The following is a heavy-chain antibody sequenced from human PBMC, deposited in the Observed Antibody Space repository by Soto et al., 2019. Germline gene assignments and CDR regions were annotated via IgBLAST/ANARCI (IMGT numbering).Heavy chain of an antibody. V-gene: IGHV3-30*18. Sequence: GGSLRLSCAASGFTFSSYGMHWVRQAPGKGLEWVAVISYDGSNKYYADSVKGRFTISRDNSKNTRYLQMNSLRAEDTAVYYCAKDVRVEGGGKAVAGHIDYWGQGTLVTVSS. CDR2: ISYDGSNK. CDR1: GFTFSSYG. CDR3: AKDVRVEGGGKAVAGHIDY. J-gene: IGHJ4*02. D-gene: IGHD6-19*01.